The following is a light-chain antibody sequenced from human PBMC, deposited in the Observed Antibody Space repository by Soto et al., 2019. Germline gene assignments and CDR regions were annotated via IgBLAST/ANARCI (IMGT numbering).Light chain of an antibody. J-gene: IGKJ4*01. V-gene: IGKV3-11*01. CDR3: QQRSNWLT. Sequence: EIVLTQSPATLSLSPGETATLSCRASQSVSSYLAWYQQKPGQAPRLLIYDAPNRATGIPARFSGSGSGTDFTLTISSLEPEDFAIYYCQQRSNWLTFGGGTKVEI. CDR2: DAP. CDR1: QSVSSY.